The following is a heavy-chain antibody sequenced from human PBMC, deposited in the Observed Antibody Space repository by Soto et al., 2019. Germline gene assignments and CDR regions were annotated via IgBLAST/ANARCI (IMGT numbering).Heavy chain of an antibody. D-gene: IGHD3-22*01. CDR2: ILHTGGT. CDR1: GGSISGGGFS. CDR3: ASNSYYYDSSGYQPPLMDV. J-gene: IGHJ6*02. Sequence: SETLSLTCAVSGGSISGGGFSWSWIRQPPGKGLEWIGYILHTGGTQYNPSLKSRVSMSVDKSKNQFSLHLTSVTAADTAVYYCASNSYYYDSSGYQPPLMDVWGQGTTVTVSS. V-gene: IGHV4-30-2*01.